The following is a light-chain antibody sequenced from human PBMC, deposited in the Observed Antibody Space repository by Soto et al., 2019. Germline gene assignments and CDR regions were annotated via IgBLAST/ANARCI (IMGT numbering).Light chain of an antibody. J-gene: IGLJ1*01. CDR2: DVS. CDR3: CSYAGSYTYV. Sequence: ALTQPRSVSGSPGQSVTISCTGTSSDVGGYNYVSWYQQHPGKAPKLMIYDVSKRPSGVPDRFSGSKSGNTASLTISGLQAEDEADYYCCSYAGSYTYVFATGTKVTVL. V-gene: IGLV2-11*01. CDR1: SSDVGGYNY.